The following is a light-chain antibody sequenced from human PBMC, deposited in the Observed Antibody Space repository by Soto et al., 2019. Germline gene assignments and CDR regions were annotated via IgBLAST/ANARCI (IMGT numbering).Light chain of an antibody. CDR2: EDT. CDR1: SSDVGSHDF. V-gene: IGLV2-23*01. CDR3: CSFALSRSTLERM. J-gene: IGLJ3*02. Sequence: QSVLTQPASVSGSPGQSITISCTRTSSDVGSHDFVSWYQHHPGKAPKLMIYEDTQRPSGVSSRFSGSKSGNTASLTISGLKREDQAEYLCCSFALSRSTLERMFGGGTKVTFL.